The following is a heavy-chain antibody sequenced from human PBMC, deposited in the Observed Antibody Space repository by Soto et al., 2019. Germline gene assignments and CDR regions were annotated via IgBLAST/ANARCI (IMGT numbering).Heavy chain of an antibody. CDR3: AGRTVTSAWTLDI. D-gene: IGHD4-17*01. Sequence: EVQLVESGGGLVKPGGSLRLSCAASGFTFSDAWMSWVRQAPGKGLEWLSGISGTAGRTYYADSVKGRFTISRDTSKNTVYLQMDSLRAEDTAIYYCAGRTVTSAWTLDIWGQGTMVSVSS. V-gene: IGHV3-23*04. CDR2: ISGTAGRT. J-gene: IGHJ3*02. CDR1: GFTFSDAW.